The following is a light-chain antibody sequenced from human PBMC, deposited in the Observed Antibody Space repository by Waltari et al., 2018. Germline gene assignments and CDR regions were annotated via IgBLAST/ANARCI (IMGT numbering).Light chain of an antibody. J-gene: IGLJ3*02. V-gene: IGLV4-69*01. CDR2: VNTDGTH. CDR3: QTWGAGFWV. CDR1: SGHTNYA. Sequence: QLVLTQSSSASASLGASVKLTCTLSSGHTNYAIAWHQQKPGQGPRYLMKVNTDGTHTRADGIPDRFSGSSSGAERYLTISTLQFEDEADYYCQTWGAGFWVFGGGTRLTVL.